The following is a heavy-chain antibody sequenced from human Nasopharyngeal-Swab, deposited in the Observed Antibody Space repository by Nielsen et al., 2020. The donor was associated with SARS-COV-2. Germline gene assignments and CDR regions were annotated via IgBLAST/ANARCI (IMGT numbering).Heavy chain of an antibody. J-gene: IGHJ6*02. V-gene: IGHV4-39*01. CDR2: IYYSGST. D-gene: IGHD6-13*01. CDR3: ARHSYSSSWSEGIPYYYYGMDV. CDR1: GGSISSSSYY. Sequence: SETLSLTCTVSGGSISSSSYYWGWIRQPPGKGLEWIGSIYYSGSTYYNPSLKSRVTISVDTSKNQFSLKLSSVTAADTAVYYCARHSYSSSWSEGIPYYYYGMDVWGQGTTVTVSS.